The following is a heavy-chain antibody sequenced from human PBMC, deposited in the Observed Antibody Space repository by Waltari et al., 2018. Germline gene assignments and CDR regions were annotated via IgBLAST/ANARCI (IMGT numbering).Heavy chain of an antibody. J-gene: IGHJ6*02. V-gene: IGHV4-4*07. CDR1: GGSISSYY. D-gene: IGHD3-3*01. Sequence: QVQLQESGPGLVKPSETLSLTCTVSGGSISSYYWSWIRQPAGKGLEWIGRIYTSGSPNNNPSRRSRVTMSVDTSKNQFSLKLSSVTAADTAVYYCARDSGDYDFWSGYYIPYYYYYGMDVWGQGTTVTVSS. CDR2: IYTSGSP. CDR3: ARDSGDYDFWSGYYIPYYYYYGMDV.